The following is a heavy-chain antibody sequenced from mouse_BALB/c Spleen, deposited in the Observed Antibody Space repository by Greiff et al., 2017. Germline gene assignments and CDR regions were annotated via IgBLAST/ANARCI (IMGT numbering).Heavy chain of an antibody. J-gene: IGHJ2*01. Sequence: QVQLQQSGAELMKPGASVKISCKATGYTFSSYWIEWVKQRPGHGLEWIGEILPGSGSTNYNEKFKGKATFTADTSSNTAYMPLSSLTSEDSAVYYCATITTGDAMDYWGQGTTLTVSS. CDR2: ILPGSGST. CDR3: ATITTGDAMDY. CDR1: GYTFSSYW. D-gene: IGHD2-4*01. V-gene: IGHV1-9*01.